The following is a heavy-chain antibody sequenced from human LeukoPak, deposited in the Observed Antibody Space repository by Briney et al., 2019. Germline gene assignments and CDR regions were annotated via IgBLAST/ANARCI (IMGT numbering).Heavy chain of an antibody. D-gene: IGHD2-15*01. CDR1: GFSFSSYW. CDR3: ANDVGSSTTPDV. J-gene: IGHJ6*04. Sequence: PGGSLRLSCEASGFSFSSYWMIWVRQAPGKGLEWVGNIQQDGSGKEYVDAVKGRFTISRENAKNTLYLQMDSLRAEDTAVYYCANDVGSSTTPDVWGKGTTVAVSS. V-gene: IGHV3-7*01. CDR2: IQQDGSGK.